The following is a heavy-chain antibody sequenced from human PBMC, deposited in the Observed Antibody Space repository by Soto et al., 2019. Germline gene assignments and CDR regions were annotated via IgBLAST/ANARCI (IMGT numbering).Heavy chain of an antibody. CDR2: ISWNSGSI. CDR3: AKEVRRYCSGGSCSIFDY. Sequence: EVQLVESGGGLVQPGRSLRLSCAASGFTFDDYAMHWVRQAPGKSLEWVSGISWNSGSIGYADSVKGRFTISRDNAKNSLYLQMNSLRAEDTALYYCAKEVRRYCSGGSCSIFDYWGQGTLVTVSS. V-gene: IGHV3-9*01. CDR1: GFTFDDYA. J-gene: IGHJ4*02. D-gene: IGHD2-15*01.